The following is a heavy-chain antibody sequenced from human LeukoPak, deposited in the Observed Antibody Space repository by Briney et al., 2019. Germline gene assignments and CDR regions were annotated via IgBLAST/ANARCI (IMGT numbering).Heavy chain of an antibody. CDR3: AKDGRYSSGWYYFDY. CDR1: GFTFSSYA. V-gene: IGHV3-23*01. D-gene: IGHD6-19*01. CDR2: ISGSGGST. J-gene: IGHJ4*02. Sequence: GGSLRLSCAASGFTFSSYAMSWVRQAPGKGLEWVSAISGSGGSTYYADSVKGRFTISRDNSKNTLYLQMNSLRAEDTAVYYCAKDGRYSSGWYYFDYWGQGTLATVSS.